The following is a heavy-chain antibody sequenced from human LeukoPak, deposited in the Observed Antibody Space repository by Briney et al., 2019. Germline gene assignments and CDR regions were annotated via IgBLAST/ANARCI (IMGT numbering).Heavy chain of an antibody. V-gene: IGHV3-48*01. Sequence: RPGGSLRLSGAASGFTFGSFSMNWVRQAPGKGLECISYISSSSSTIYYADSVRGRFTISRDNAKNSLYLQMNSLRAEDTAVYYCARGLFGVVIHNWFDPWGQGALVTVSS. CDR2: ISSSSSTI. D-gene: IGHD3-3*01. J-gene: IGHJ5*02. CDR1: GFTFGSFS. CDR3: ARGLFGVVIHNWFDP.